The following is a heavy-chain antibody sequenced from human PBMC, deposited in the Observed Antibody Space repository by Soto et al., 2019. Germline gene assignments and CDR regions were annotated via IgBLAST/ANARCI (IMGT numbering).Heavy chain of an antibody. J-gene: IGHJ4*02. Sequence: SETLSLTCTVSGGSISSGNYYWSWIRQPPGKGLEWIGYIYDSGSTYYNPSLKSRVTISVDTSKKQFSLKLNSVTAADTAVYYCATDSVGGNSVFDYWGRGTLVTVSS. CDR2: IYDSGST. V-gene: IGHV4-30-4*01. CDR1: GGSISSGNYY. D-gene: IGHD2-21*01. CDR3: ATDSVGGNSVFDY.